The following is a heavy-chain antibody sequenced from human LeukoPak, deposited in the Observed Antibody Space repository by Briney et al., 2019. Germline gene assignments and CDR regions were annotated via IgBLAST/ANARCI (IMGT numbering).Heavy chain of an antibody. J-gene: IGHJ3*02. V-gene: IGHV1-2*04. CDR1: GYTFTGYY. CDR2: INPNSGGT. D-gene: IGHD6-13*01. Sequence: ASVKVSCKASGYTFTGYYMHWVRQAPGQGLEWMGWINPNSGGTNYAQKFQGWVTMTRDTSISTAYMELSSLRSEDTAVYYCATDLSLYSSSWYYRVAFDIWGQGTMVTVSS. CDR3: ATDLSLYSSSWYYRVAFDI.